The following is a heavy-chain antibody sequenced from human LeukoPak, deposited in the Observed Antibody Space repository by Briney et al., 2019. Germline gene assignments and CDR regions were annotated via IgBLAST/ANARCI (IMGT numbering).Heavy chain of an antibody. Sequence: GRSLRLSCAASGFTFSNYWMSWVRQAPGKRLESVANIKQDGSEKYYVDSVKGRFTISRDNAKNSLYLQMNSLRAEDTAVYYCARGMFYYDSGSDTGDYWGQGALVTVSS. D-gene: IGHD3-10*01. CDR3: ARGMFYYDSGSDTGDY. V-gene: IGHV3-7*05. CDR1: GFTFSNYW. CDR2: IKQDGSEK. J-gene: IGHJ4*02.